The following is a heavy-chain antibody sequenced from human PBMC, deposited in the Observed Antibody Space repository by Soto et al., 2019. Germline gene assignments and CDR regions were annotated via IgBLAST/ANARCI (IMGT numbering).Heavy chain of an antibody. CDR3: AKAAPEVLRYFDWLRGTCFDY. CDR1: GFTFSSYA. Sequence: GGSLRLSCAASGFTFSSYAMSWVRQAPGKGLEWVSAISGSGGSTYYADSVKDRFTISRDNSKNTLYLQMNSLRAEDTAVYYCAKAAPEVLRYFDWLRGTCFDYWGQGTLVTVSS. V-gene: IGHV3-23*01. D-gene: IGHD3-9*01. CDR2: ISGSGGST. J-gene: IGHJ4*02.